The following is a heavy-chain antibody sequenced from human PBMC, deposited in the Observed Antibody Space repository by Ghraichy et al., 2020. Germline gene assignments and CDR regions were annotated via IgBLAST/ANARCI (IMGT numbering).Heavy chain of an antibody. D-gene: IGHD1-26*01. V-gene: IGHV4-59*01. Sequence: SETLSLTCTVSGGSISSYYWSWIRQPPGKGLEWIGYIYYSGTTNYNPSLKSRVTISVDTSKKQFSLKLRSVTAADTAVYYCARDNTQNLLGFDYWGQGTLVTVSS. CDR3: ARDNTQNLLGFDY. CDR1: GGSISSYY. J-gene: IGHJ4*02. CDR2: IYYSGTT.